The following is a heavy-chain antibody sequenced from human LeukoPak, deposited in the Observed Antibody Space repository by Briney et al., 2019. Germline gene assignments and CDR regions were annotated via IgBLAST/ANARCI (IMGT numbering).Heavy chain of an antibody. J-gene: IGHJ6*02. CDR2: ISSSSSYI. Sequence: PGGSLRLSCAASGFTFSSYSMNWVRQAPGKGLAWVSFISSSSSYIYYADSVKGRFTISRDNAKNSLYLQMNSLRAEDTAVYYCARDRGYSYGAEGMDVWGQGTTVTVSS. V-gene: IGHV3-21*01. D-gene: IGHD5-18*01. CDR3: ARDRGYSYGAEGMDV. CDR1: GFTFSSYS.